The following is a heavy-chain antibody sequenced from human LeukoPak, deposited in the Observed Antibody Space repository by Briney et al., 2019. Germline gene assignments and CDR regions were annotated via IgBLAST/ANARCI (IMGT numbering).Heavy chain of an antibody. CDR1: GGSISGSSSY. CDR3: ARGYYDFWSGRMDV. Sequence: SETLSLTCSVSGGSISGSSSYWAWVRQPPGKGLEWIGYVFSDGSSYYNSSLESRVTISVDTSKNQFSLKLSSVTAADTAVYYCARGYYDFWSGRMDVWGQGTTVTVSS. CDR2: VFSDGSS. D-gene: IGHD3-3*01. V-gene: IGHV4-39*01. J-gene: IGHJ6*02.